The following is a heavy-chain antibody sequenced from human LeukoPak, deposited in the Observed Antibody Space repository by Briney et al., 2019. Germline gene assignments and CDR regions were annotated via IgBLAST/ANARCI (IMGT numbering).Heavy chain of an antibody. J-gene: IGHJ6*02. CDR2: IYSGGST. V-gene: IGHV3-66*01. CDR1: GFTVSSNY. Sequence: PGGSLRLSCAASGFTVSSNYMSWVRQAPGKGLEGVSVIYSGGSTYYADSVKGRFTISRDNSKNTLYLQMNSLRAEDTAVYYCVARSSSWYGVLYGMDVWGQGTTVTVSS. CDR3: VARSSSWYGVLYGMDV. D-gene: IGHD6-13*01.